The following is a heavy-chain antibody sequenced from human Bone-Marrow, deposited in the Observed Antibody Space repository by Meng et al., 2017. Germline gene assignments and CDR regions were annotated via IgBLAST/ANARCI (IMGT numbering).Heavy chain of an antibody. CDR3: ARTDSIAAAGTRTKPKYYFDY. J-gene: IGHJ4*02. Sequence: ASVKVSCKASGYTFISYGISWVRQAPGQGLEWMGWISAYNGNTSYAQKLQGRVTMTTDTSTSTAYMELRSLRSDDTAVYYCARTDSIAAAGTRTKPKYYFDYWGQGTLVTVSS. CDR1: GYTFISYG. D-gene: IGHD6-13*01. V-gene: IGHV1-18*01. CDR2: ISAYNGNT.